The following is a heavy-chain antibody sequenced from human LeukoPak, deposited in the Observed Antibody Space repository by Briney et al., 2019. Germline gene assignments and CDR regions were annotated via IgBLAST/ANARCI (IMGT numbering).Heavy chain of an antibody. J-gene: IGHJ6*02. CDR2: ISGSGGST. V-gene: IGHV3-23*01. Sequence: GGSLRLSCAASGFTFSSYAMSWVRQAPGKGLEWVSAISGSGGSTYYADSVKGRFTISRDNSKNTLYLQMNSLRAEDTAVYYCAKGMVRTPYHYYGMDVWGQGTTVTVSS. CDR3: AKGMVRTPYHYYGMDV. D-gene: IGHD3-10*01. CDR1: GFTFSSYA.